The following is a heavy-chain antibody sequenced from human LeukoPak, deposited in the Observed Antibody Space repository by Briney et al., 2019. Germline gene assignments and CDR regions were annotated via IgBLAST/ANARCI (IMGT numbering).Heavy chain of an antibody. D-gene: IGHD6-19*01. J-gene: IGHJ4*02. V-gene: IGHV4-30-2*01. CDR2: IYHSGST. Sequence: PSQTLSLTCTVSGGSISSGGYYWSWIRQPPGKGLEWIGYIYHSGSTYYNPSLKSRVTILVDRSKNQFSLKVTSVTAADTAVYYCARVGSGLLDYWGQGTLVTVSS. CDR1: GGSISSGGYY. CDR3: ARVGSGLLDY.